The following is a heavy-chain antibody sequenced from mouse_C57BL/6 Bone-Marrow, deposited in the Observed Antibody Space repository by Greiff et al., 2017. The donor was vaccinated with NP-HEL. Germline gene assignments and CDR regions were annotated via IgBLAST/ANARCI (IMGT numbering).Heavy chain of an antibody. CDR1: GFTFSDYY. CDR3: AREELTGPFAY. CDR2: INYDGSST. J-gene: IGHJ3*01. V-gene: IGHV5-16*01. D-gene: IGHD4-1*01. Sequence: EVKLVESEGGLVQPGSSMKLSCTASGFTFSDYYMAWVRQVPEKGLEWVANINYDGSSTYYLDSLKSRFIISRDNAKNILYLQMSSLKSEDTATYYCAREELTGPFAYWGQGTLVTVS.